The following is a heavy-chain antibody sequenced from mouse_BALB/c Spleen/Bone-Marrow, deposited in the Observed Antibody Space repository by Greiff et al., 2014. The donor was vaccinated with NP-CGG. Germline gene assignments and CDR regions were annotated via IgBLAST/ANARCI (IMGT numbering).Heavy chain of an antibody. V-gene: IGHV2-9*02. CDR3: ARDGGVYFDY. CDR2: IWAGGST. J-gene: IGHJ2*01. CDR1: GFSLTSYG. Sequence: VNVVESGPGLVAPSQSLSITCTVSGFSLTSYGVHWARQPPGKGLEWLGVIWAGGSTNYNSALMSRLSISKDNSKSQVFLKMNSLQTDDTAMYYCARDGGVYFDYWGQGTTLTVSS. D-gene: IGHD1-1*02.